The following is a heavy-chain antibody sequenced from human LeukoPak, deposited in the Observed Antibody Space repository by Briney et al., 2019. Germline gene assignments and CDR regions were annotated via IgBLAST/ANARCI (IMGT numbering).Heavy chain of an antibody. CDR1: GGSISSGDYY. Sequence: SETLSLTCTVSGGSISSGDYYWSWIRQPPGKGLEWIGYIYYSGSTYYNPSLKSRVTISVDTSKNQFSLKLSSVTAADTAVYYCARVLVGWLERGEDSDYWGQGTLVTVSS. CDR3: ARVLVGWLERGEDSDY. V-gene: IGHV4-30-4*01. CDR2: IYYSGST. J-gene: IGHJ4*02. D-gene: IGHD1-1*01.